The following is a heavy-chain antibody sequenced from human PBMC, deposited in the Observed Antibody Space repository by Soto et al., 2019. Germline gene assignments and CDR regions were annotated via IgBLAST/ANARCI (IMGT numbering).Heavy chain of an antibody. CDR2: TYYRSKWYN. D-gene: IGHD3-10*01. V-gene: IGHV6-1*01. CDR1: GGNVPSHSAA. J-gene: IGHJ3*02. Sequence: GGNVPSHSAAWNWIRQSPSRGLEWLGRTYYRSKWYNDYAVSVKSRITINPDTSKNQFSLQLNSVTPEDTAVYYCARDLLYAFDIWGQGTMVTVSS. CDR3: ARDLLYAFDI.